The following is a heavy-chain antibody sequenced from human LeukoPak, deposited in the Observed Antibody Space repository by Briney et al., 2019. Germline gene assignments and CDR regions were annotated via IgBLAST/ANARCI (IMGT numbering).Heavy chain of an antibody. CDR1: GFGFGDHG. Sequence: GGSLRLSCSASGFGFGDHGMSWVRQVPGKGLEWVSGINWSGGSTGYADPVRGRFTISRDNAKNSLYLQMDSLTAEDTALYYCARAPITSPFYFDHWGQGTLVTVSS. J-gene: IGHJ4*02. CDR3: ARAPITSPFYFDH. V-gene: IGHV3-20*04. D-gene: IGHD2-2*01. CDR2: INWSGGST.